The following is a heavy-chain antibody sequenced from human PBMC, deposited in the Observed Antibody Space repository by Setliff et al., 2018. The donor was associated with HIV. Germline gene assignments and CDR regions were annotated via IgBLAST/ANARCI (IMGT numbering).Heavy chain of an antibody. CDR3: ARGGDRMQIWSRFPFDI. CDR2: INTNTGSP. V-gene: IGHV7-4-1*02. J-gene: IGHJ3*02. CDR1: GYTFNNYA. Sequence: SVKVSCKASGYTFNNYALYWVRQAPGQGFEWMGWINTNTGSPTYAQGFTRRFVFSLDPSVRTAYLQITGLKAEDTAVYYCARGGDRMQIWSRFPFDIWGQGTMVT. D-gene: IGHD3-10*01.